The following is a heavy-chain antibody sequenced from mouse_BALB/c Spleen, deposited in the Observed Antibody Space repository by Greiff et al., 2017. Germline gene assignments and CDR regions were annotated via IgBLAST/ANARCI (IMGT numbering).Heavy chain of an antibody. V-gene: IGHV5-12-2*01. CDR3: ARRVYDGYPLWAMDY. Sequence: EVKLVESGGGLVQPGGSLKLSCAASGFTFSSYTMSWVRQTPEKRLEWVAYISNGGGSTYYPDTVKGRFTISRDNAKNTLYLQMSSLKSEDTAMYYCARRVYDGYPLWAMDYWGQGTSVTVSS. J-gene: IGHJ4*01. D-gene: IGHD2-3*01. CDR1: GFTFSSYT. CDR2: ISNGGGST.